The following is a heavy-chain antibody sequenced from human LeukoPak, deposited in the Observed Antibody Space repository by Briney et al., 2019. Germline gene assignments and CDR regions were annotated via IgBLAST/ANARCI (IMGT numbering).Heavy chain of an antibody. CDR1: GGTFSSYA. CDR3: AREGDSYGYWRGPSYYYYMDV. V-gene: IGHV1-69*13. J-gene: IGHJ6*03. CDR2: IIPIFGTA. Sequence: SVKVSCKASGGTFSSYAISWVRQAPGQGLEWMGGIIPIFGTANYAQKFQGRVTITADEPTSTAYMELSSLRSEDTAVYYCAREGDSYGYWRGPSYYYYMDVWGKGTTVTVSS. D-gene: IGHD5-18*01.